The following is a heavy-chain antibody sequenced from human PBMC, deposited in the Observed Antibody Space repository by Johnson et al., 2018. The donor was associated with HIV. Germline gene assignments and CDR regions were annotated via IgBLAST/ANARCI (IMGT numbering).Heavy chain of an antibody. J-gene: IGHJ3*02. Sequence: QVQLVESGGGVVQPGRSLRLSCAASGFTFSSYGMHWVRQAPGKGLEWVAVISYAGSNKYYADSVKGRFTISRDNSKNTLYLQMNSLRAEDTAVYYCAKVRGDFWSGYYGGLNDALDIWGQGTMITVSS. CDR1: GFTFSSYG. D-gene: IGHD3-3*01. CDR3: AKVRGDFWSGYYGGLNDALDI. V-gene: IGHV3-30*18. CDR2: ISYAGSNK.